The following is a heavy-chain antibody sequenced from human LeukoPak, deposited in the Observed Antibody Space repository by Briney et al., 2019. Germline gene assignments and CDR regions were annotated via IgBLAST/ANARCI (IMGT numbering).Heavy chain of an antibody. V-gene: IGHV4-34*01. CDR2: VNSRGSA. CDR3: ARDAFCLNGVCYSGRYDY. Sequence: SETLSLTCAAHGGSFSGYYWTWIRQSPGKGMEWIGEVNSRGSANYNPSLTSRVTISVDTSKNQFSLRLTSVTAADADVYYCARDAFCLNGVCYSGRYDYWGQGILVSVSS. CDR1: GGSFSGYY. J-gene: IGHJ4*02. D-gene: IGHD2-21*02.